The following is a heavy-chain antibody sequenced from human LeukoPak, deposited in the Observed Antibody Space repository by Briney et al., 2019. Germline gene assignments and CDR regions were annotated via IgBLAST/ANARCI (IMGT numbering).Heavy chain of an antibody. CDR3: ARDIGAAAGTDIDY. CDR1: GYTFTSYY. V-gene: IGHV1-46*01. CDR2: INPSGGST. J-gene: IGHJ4*02. Sequence: ASVKVSCKASGYTFTSYYMHWVRQAPGQGLEWMGIINPSGGSTSYAQKLQGRVTMTTDTSTSTAYMELRSLRSDDTAVYYCARDIGAAAGTDIDYWGQGTLVTVSS. D-gene: IGHD6-13*01.